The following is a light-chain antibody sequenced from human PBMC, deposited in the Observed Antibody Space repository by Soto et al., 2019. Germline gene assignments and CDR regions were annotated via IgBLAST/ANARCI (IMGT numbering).Light chain of an antibody. J-gene: IGKJ3*01. CDR1: QTVGTN. CDR2: GAS. CDR3: QQYNKWPLFT. V-gene: IGKV3-15*01. Sequence: EVVLTQSPATLSVSPGERATLSCRASQTVGTNLAWYQQRPGQAPRLLIYGASTRATGIPARFSGSGSGSEFTLTISSLQSDDFEVYYCQQYNKWPLFTFGPGTRVDNK.